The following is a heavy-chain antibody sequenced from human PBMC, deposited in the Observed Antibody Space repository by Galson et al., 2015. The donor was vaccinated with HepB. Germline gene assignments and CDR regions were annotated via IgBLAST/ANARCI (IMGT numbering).Heavy chain of an antibody. CDR3: ARESKGSGSYYGFDY. Sequence: SVKVSCKASGGTFSSYAISWVRQAPGQGLEWMGGIIPILGIANYAQKFQGRVTITGDKSTSTAYMELSSLRSEDTAVYYCARESKGSGSYYGFDYWGQGTLVTVSS. D-gene: IGHD3-10*01. CDR2: IIPILGIA. V-gene: IGHV1-69*10. CDR1: GGTFSSYA. J-gene: IGHJ4*02.